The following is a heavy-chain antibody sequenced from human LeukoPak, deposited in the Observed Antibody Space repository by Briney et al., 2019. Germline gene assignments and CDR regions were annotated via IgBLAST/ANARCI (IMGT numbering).Heavy chain of an antibody. V-gene: IGHV3-23*01. Sequence: GGSLRRSCAASGFTVSSYAMSWVRQAPGKGLEWVSAISGSGGSTYYADSVKGRFTISRDNSKNTLYLQMNSLRAEDTAVYYCAKGKATVTTRSAVYCGQGTLVTVSS. D-gene: IGHD4-17*01. CDR1: GFTVSSYA. CDR2: ISGSGGST. J-gene: IGHJ4*02. CDR3: AKGKATVTTRSAVY.